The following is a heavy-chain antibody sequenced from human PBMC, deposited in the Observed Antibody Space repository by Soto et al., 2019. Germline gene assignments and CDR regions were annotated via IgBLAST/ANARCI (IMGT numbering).Heavy chain of an antibody. V-gene: IGHV1-18*01. CDR2: ISGYNGNT. Sequence: GAXVKVSCKASGYTFPAYGISWVRQAPGQGLEWMGWISGYNGNTNYAQKFQGRVTMTTDTSTSTAYMELRSLRSADTAVYFCAKGYKYGYGDYLGLGNLVTVS. CDR1: GYTFPAYG. D-gene: IGHD5-18*01. J-gene: IGHJ4*02. CDR3: AKGYKYGYGDY.